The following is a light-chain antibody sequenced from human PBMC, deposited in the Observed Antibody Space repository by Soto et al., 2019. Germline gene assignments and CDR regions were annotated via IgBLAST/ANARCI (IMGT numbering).Light chain of an antibody. V-gene: IGKV3-20*01. Sequence: EIVLTQSPGTLSLSPGERATLSCRASQSVSSSYLAWYQPKPGQAPRLLIYGASSRATGIPARFSGSGSGTDFTFTISRLEPEDFAVYYCEQYNNWPPWTFGQGTKVEIK. CDR2: GAS. J-gene: IGKJ1*01. CDR3: EQYNNWPPWT. CDR1: QSVSSSY.